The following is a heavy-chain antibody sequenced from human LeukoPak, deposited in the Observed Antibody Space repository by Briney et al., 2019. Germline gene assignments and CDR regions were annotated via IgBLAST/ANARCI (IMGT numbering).Heavy chain of an antibody. CDR2: IYSGGST. Sequence: GGSLRLSCAASGFTFSSYSMNWVRQAPGKGLEWVSVIYSGGSTYYADFVKARFTISRDNSKNTLFLQVNSLRVEDTAVYYCAREFRLGGRWGQGTLVTVSS. CDR1: GFTFSSYS. CDR3: AREFRLGGR. D-gene: IGHD4-23*01. J-gene: IGHJ4*02. V-gene: IGHV3-66*01.